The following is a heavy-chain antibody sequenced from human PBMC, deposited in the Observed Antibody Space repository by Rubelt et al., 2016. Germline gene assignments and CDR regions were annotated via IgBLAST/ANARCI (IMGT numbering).Heavy chain of an antibody. J-gene: IGHJ5*02. Sequence: KGLEWVAVISYDGSNKYYADSVKGRFTISRDNSKNTLYLQMNSLRAEDTAVYYCAGMRLGYCSSSSCPYNWFDPWGQGTLVTVSS. D-gene: IGHD2-2*01. CDR2: ISYDGSNK. CDR3: AGMRLGYCSSSSCPYNWFDP. V-gene: IGHV3-30*03.